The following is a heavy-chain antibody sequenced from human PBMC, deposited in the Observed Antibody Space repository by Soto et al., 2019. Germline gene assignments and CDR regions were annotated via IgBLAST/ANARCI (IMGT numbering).Heavy chain of an antibody. CDR2: IYYTGTT. Sequence: PSETLSLTCTVSGATISSGGFHWSWIRQRPGKGLEWIGHIYYTGTTSYNPSLNSRVTISLDMSSNQFSLKLRSVTAADTAKYFCARDDSFYGEPGYGMNVWGQGTTVTVSS. CDR3: ARDDSFYGEPGYGMNV. J-gene: IGHJ6*02. D-gene: IGHD4-17*01. V-gene: IGHV4-31*03. CDR1: GATISSGGFH.